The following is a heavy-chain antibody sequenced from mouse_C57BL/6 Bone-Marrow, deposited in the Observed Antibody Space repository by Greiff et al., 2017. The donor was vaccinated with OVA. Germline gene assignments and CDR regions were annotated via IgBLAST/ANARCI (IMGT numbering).Heavy chain of an antibody. J-gene: IGHJ3*01. D-gene: IGHD1-2*01. CDR2: ISYDGSN. CDR1: GYSITSGYY. CDR3: AHYPWFAY. V-gene: IGHV3-6*01. Sequence: EVKLVESGPGLVKPSQSLSLTCSVTGYSITSGYYWNWIRQFPGNKLEWMGYISYDGSNNYNPSLKNRISITRDTSKNQFFLKLNSVTTEDTATYYCAHYPWFAYWGQGTLVTVSA.